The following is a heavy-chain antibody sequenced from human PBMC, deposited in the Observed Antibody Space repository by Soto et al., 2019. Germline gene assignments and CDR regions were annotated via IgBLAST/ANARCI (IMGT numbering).Heavy chain of an antibody. CDR1: GGSISSYY. CDR3: ARWVPSYSGMDV. D-gene: IGHD1-26*01. J-gene: IGHJ6*02. V-gene: IGHV4-59*01. Sequence: PSETLYLTCTVSGGSISSYYWSWIRQPPGKGLEWIGYIYYSGSTNYNPSLKSRVTISVDTSKNQFSLKLSSVTAADTAVYYCARWVPSYSGMDVWGQGTTVTVSS. CDR2: IYYSGST.